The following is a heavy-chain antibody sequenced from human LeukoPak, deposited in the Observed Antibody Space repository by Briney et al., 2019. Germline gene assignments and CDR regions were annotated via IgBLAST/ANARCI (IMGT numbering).Heavy chain of an antibody. CDR1: GFTFSSYA. Sequence: GGSLRLSCAASGFTFSSYAMHWVRQAPGKGLEWVAVISYDGSNKYYADSVKGRFTISRDNSKNTLYLQMNSLRAEDTAVYYCAKDRGSGYYFDYWGQGTLVTVSP. J-gene: IGHJ4*02. CDR3: AKDRGSGYYFDY. D-gene: IGHD6-19*01. V-gene: IGHV3-30*04. CDR2: ISYDGSNK.